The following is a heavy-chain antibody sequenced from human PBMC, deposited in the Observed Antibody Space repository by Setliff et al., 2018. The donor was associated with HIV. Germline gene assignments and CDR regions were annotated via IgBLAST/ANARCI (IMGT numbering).Heavy chain of an antibody. CDR3: ARGDSYYGSGSYPRRPEYFQH. CDR2: VYYSGTT. CDR1: GDSISSYY. V-gene: IGHV4-59*01. J-gene: IGHJ1*01. D-gene: IGHD3-10*01. Sequence: PSETLSLTCTVSGDSISSYYWSWIRQPPGKGLEWIGYVYYSGTTSYNPSLKSRVTISVDTSKNQFSLNLSSVTAADTAIYFCARGDSYYGSGSYPRRPEYFQHWGRGTLVTVS.